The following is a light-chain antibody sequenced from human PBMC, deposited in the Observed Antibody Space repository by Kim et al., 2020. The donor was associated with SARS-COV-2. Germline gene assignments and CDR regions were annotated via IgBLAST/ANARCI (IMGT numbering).Light chain of an antibody. CDR3: QQYDTWRWA. V-gene: IGKV3-15*01. Sequence: VTPGEKATPSGRASQSVSSNLAWYQQKPGQAPRLLIFGASTRATGIPARFSGSGSGTEFTLTISSLQSEDFAVYYCQQYDTWRWAFGQGTKVDIK. J-gene: IGKJ1*01. CDR2: GAS. CDR1: QSVSSN.